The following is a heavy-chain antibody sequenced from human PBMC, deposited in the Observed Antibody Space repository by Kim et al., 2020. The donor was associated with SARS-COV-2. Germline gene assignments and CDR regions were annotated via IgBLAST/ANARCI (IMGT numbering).Heavy chain of an antibody. V-gene: IGHV4-34*01. CDR2: INHSGST. Sequence: SETLSLTCAVYGGSFSGYYWSWIRQPPGKGLEWIGEINHSGSTNYNPSLKSRVTISVDTSKNQFSLKLSSVTAADTAVYYCARGATVTPGGSYYYGIDVWGHGTTVTVSS. J-gene: IGHJ6*01. CDR1: GGSFSGYY. CDR3: ARGATVTPGGSYYYGIDV. D-gene: IGHD4-17*01.